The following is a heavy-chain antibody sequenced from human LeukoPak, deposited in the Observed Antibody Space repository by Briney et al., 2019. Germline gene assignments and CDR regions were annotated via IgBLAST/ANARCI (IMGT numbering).Heavy chain of an antibody. CDR2: FDPEDGET. V-gene: IGHV1-24*01. J-gene: IGHJ4*02. CDR3: ATHPRGYYDSSGPGGY. CDR1: GYTFTSYG. D-gene: IGHD3-22*01. Sequence: GASVKVSCKASGYTFTSYGISWVRQAPGQGLEWMGGFDPEDGETIYAQKFQGRVTMTEDTSTDTAYMELSSLRSEDTAVYYCATHPRGYYDSSGPGGYWGQGTLVTVSS.